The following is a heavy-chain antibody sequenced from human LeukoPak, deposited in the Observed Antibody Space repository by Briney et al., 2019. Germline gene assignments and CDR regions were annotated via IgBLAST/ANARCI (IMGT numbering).Heavy chain of an antibody. CDR1: GGSISSGGYY. J-gene: IGHJ4*02. CDR3: AVRRYSSHDFDY. CDR2: IYYSGST. Sequence: TSQTLSLTCTVSGGSISSGGYYWSWIRQHPGKGLEWIGYIYYSGSTYYNPSLKSRVTISVDTSKNQFSLKLSSVTAADTAVYYCAVRRYSSHDFDYWGQGTLVTVSS. V-gene: IGHV4-31*03. D-gene: IGHD6-19*01.